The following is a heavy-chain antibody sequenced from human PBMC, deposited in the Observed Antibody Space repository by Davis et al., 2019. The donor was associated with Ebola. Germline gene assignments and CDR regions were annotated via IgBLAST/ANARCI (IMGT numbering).Heavy chain of an antibody. Sequence: GESLKISCDASGFTVRNTHMSWVRQAPGKGLEWVSGIYGGDTHYADSVKGRFTISRDSSKNTLHLQMNRLRVEDTAVYFCAREPTGNYYYFYGMDVWGKGTTVSVSS. V-gene: IGHV3-53*01. CDR1: GFTVRNTH. CDR2: IYGGDT. J-gene: IGHJ6*04. CDR3: AREPTGNYYYFYGMDV. D-gene: IGHD4-11*01.